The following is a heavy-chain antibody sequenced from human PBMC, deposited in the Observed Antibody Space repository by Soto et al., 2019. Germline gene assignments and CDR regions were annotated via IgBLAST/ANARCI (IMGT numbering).Heavy chain of an antibody. Sequence: EVQLVGSGGGLVKPGGSLRLSCAASGFTFSSYSMNWVRQAPGKGLEWVSSISSSSSYIYYADSVKGRFTISRDNAKNSLYLQMNSLRAEDTAVYYCARLVLPYDSSGYYPWGQGTLVTVSS. V-gene: IGHV3-21*01. CDR1: GFTFSSYS. CDR3: ARLVLPYDSSGYYP. D-gene: IGHD3-22*01. J-gene: IGHJ5*02. CDR2: ISSSSSYI.